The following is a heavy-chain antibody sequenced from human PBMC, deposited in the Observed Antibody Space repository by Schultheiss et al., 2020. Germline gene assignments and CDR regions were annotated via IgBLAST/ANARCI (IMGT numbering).Heavy chain of an antibody. CDR3: ARQSGSWELRFDY. V-gene: IGHV4-30-2*03. CDR1: GFSLSTSGMC. CDR2: IYYSGST. D-gene: IGHD1-26*01. J-gene: IGHJ4*02. Sequence: LVKPTQTLTLTCTFSGFSLSTSGMCVSWIRQPPGKALEWIGYIYYSGSTYYNPSLKSRVTISVDTSKNQFSLKLSSVTAADTAVYYCARQSGSWELRFDYWGQGTLVTVSS.